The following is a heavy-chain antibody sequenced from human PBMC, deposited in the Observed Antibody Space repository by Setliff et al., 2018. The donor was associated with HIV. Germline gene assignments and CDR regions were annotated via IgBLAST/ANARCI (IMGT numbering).Heavy chain of an antibody. CDR3: ARDRDQGYSSGWPRD. V-gene: IGHV3-21*01. CDR2: ISSSGNYI. CDR1: GFTFSSYT. Sequence: GGSLRLSCAASGFTFSSYTMNWVRQAPGKGLEWVSSISSSGNYIYYADSVKARFTISRDNAKKSLYLQMNSLRAEDTAVYYCARDRDQGYSSGWPRDWGQGTLVTVSS. J-gene: IGHJ4*02. D-gene: IGHD6-19*01.